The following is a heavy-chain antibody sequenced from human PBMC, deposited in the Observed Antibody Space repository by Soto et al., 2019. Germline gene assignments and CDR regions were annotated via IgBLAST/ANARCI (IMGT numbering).Heavy chain of an antibody. CDR2: DQYSGST. Sequence: QVQLEESGPGLVKPSETLSLTCTVSGGSISSYYWSWIRQAPGKGLEWIGYDQYSGSTNYNPSLKSRITISVDTSRNQFSLRLTSVTAADTAVYYCARVTSLYYYYMDVWGKGTTVTVSS. CDR1: GGSISSYY. CDR3: ARVTSLYYYYMDV. J-gene: IGHJ6*03. V-gene: IGHV4-59*01.